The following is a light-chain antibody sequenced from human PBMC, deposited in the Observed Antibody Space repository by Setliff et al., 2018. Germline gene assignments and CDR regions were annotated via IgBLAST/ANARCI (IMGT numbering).Light chain of an antibody. CDR2: DVN. CDR3: CSHTTSSSWV. CDR1: ASDVGAYNF. V-gene: IGLV2-14*01. J-gene: IGLJ3*02. Sequence: QSVLTQPASASGSPGQSITISCTGTASDVGAYNFVSWYQQHPGKAPNLIIYDVNNRPAGVSNRFSGSKSGNTASLTISGLQAEDEADYYCCSHTTSSSWVFGGGTKVTVL.